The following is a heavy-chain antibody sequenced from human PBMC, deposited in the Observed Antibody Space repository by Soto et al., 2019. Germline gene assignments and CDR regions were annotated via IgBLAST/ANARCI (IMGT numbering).Heavy chain of an antibody. Sequence: PGGSLRLSCASAGFTFSTYAMTWVRQAPGKGLEWVSTISDSGGVTYYGDSVKGRCTISRDNSKNTLYLQMNRLKPEDTAVYFCARVQTINNYRVDGSWDYFDFWGQGTLVTVSS. J-gene: IGHJ4*02. CDR2: ISDSGGVT. D-gene: IGHD1-1*01. CDR1: GFTFSTYA. V-gene: IGHV3-23*01. CDR3: ARVQTINNYRVDGSWDYFDF.